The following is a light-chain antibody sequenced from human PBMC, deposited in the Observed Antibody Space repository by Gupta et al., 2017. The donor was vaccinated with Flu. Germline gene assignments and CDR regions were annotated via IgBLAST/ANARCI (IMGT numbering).Light chain of an antibody. J-gene: IGLJ2*01. CDR2: SNN. V-gene: IGLV1-44*01. CDR1: SSNIGSNT. CDR3: AAWDDSMNGVV. Sequence: QSVLTQPPSASGTPGQRVTISCSGSSSNIGSNTVNWYQQLPGTAPNLLIYSNNQRPSGVPDRFAGSKSGTSASLAISGLQSEAEADYYCAAWDDSMNGVVFGGGTKVTVL.